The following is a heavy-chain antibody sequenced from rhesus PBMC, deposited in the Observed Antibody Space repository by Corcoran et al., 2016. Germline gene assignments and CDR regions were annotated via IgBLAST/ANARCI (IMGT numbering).Heavy chain of an antibody. D-gene: IGHD4-29*01. CDR2: INGGGGST. Sequence: EVQLVETGGGLVQPGGSLKFPCAASGFTFSTYDMSWVRQAPGKGVEWVSSINGGGGSTYYAESVQARFTISRDSSKNTLSLQMNSLRAEDTAVYYCATDTVVATGSITYWGQGVLVTVSS. V-gene: IGHV3S5*01. CDR1: GFTFSTYD. J-gene: IGHJ4*01. CDR3: ATDTVVATGSITY.